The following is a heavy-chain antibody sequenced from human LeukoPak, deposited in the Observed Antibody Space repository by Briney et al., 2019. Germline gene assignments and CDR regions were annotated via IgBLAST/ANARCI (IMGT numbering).Heavy chain of an antibody. V-gene: IGHV3-74*01. J-gene: IGHJ3*02. CDR3: ARDFPQPSSGWFENPGAAFDI. CDR2: INSDGSST. D-gene: IGHD6-19*01. CDR1: GFTFSDYW. Sequence: GGSLRLSCAASGFTFSDYWMHWVRQTPEKGLVWVSRINSDGSSTIYADSVKCRFTISRDNAQNTLYLQMNSLRAEDTAVYYCARDFPQPSSGWFENPGAAFDIWGQGTMVTVSS.